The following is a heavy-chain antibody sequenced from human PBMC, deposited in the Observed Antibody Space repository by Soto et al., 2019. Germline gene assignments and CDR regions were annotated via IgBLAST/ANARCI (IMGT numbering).Heavy chain of an antibody. CDR1: GFTFSSSA. J-gene: IGHJ4*02. CDR3: AKYSHWGIISPTNDH. D-gene: IGHD2-15*01. V-gene: IGHV3-23*01. Sequence: EVHLLECGGGLVQPGGSLRLSCAVSGFTFSSSAISWVLRSPGKGLEWVSGINCGDDSKHYAESMRGRFTITRDNSKNTLIMQMTSLRAEDTAIYYCAKYSHWGIISPTNDHWGQGTLVTVSS. CDR2: INCGDDSK.